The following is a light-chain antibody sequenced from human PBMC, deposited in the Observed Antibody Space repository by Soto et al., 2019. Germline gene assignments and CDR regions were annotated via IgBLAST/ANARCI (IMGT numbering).Light chain of an antibody. CDR1: QGISSD. CDR2: AAS. J-gene: IGKJ5*01. CDR3: QHYYGTSPIS. Sequence: DIQLTQSPSFLSASVGDRVTITCRASQGISSDLAWYQQNPGKAPKLLIYAASTLQNGVPSTFSGSGSGTEFTLTISSLQPEDFALYYCQHYYGTSPISFGQGTRLEIK. V-gene: IGKV1-9*01.